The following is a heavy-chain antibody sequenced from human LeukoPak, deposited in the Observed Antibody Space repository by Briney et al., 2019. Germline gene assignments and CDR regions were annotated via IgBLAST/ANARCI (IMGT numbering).Heavy chain of an antibody. CDR1: GGSFSGYY. V-gene: IGHV4-34*01. CDR3: ARLIAVAGTTRGDY. J-gene: IGHJ4*02. Sequence: SETLSLTCAVYGGSFSGYYWSWIRQPPGKGLEWIGEINHSGSTNYNPSLKSRVTISVDTSKNQFSLKLSSVTAADTAVYYCARLIAVAGTTRGDYWGQGTLVTVSS. D-gene: IGHD6-19*01. CDR2: INHSGST.